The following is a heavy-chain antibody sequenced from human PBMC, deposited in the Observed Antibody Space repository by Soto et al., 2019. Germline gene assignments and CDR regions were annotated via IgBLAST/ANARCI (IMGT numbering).Heavy chain of an antibody. Sequence: ASVKVSCKASGYTFTSYGITWVRQAPGQGLEWMGWISAYNGNTNYAQKFQGRVTITADESTSTAYMELSSLRSEDTAVYYCARAGGKEKLGYCISTSCYKGGYFDYWGQGTLVTVSS. D-gene: IGHD2-2*02. CDR2: ISAYNGNT. CDR1: GYTFTSYG. CDR3: ARAGGKEKLGYCISTSCYKGGYFDY. V-gene: IGHV1-18*01. J-gene: IGHJ4*02.